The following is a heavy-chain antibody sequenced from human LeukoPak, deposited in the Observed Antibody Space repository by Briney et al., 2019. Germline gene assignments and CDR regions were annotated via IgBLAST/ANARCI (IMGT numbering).Heavy chain of an antibody. V-gene: IGHV3-23*01. Sequence: PGGSLRLSCAASGFTFSNYAMNWVRQVPGKGLEWVAGINAITDDKFYAGSVKGRFTISRDKSENKLYLQMNSLGGVDTAVYYCARGYSAGSHNEPEYWGQGTLVTVSS. J-gene: IGHJ4*02. CDR1: GFTFSNYA. CDR3: ARGYSAGSHNEPEY. D-gene: IGHD3-10*01. CDR2: INAITDDK.